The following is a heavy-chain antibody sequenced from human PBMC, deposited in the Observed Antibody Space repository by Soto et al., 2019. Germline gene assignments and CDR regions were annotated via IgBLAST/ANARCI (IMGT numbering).Heavy chain of an antibody. CDR2: INNSGST. J-gene: IGHJ4*02. CDR1: GGSFRGYH. CDR3: ARGGYTSGWFRF. Sequence: SETLSLTCAVHGGSFRGYHWTWIRQPPGKGLEWIGEINNSGSTNDNPSLKSRVTISRDTSKNQFSLSLSSVTAADTAIYYCARGGYTSGWFRFWGQGILLTVS. V-gene: IGHV4-34*01. D-gene: IGHD6-19*01.